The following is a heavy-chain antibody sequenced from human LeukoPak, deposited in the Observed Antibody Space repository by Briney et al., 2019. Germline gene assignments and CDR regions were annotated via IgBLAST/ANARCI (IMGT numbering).Heavy chain of an antibody. Sequence: PSQTLSLTCAVSGGSISSGGYSWSWIRQPPGKGLEWIGYIYHSGSTYYNPSLKSRVTISVDRSKNQFSLKLSSVTAADTAVYYCARRTPQSSYYYGMDVWGQGTTVTVSS. CDR1: GGSISSGGYS. CDR2: IYHSGST. CDR3: ARRTPQSSYYYGMDV. J-gene: IGHJ6*02. D-gene: IGHD1-14*01. V-gene: IGHV4-30-2*01.